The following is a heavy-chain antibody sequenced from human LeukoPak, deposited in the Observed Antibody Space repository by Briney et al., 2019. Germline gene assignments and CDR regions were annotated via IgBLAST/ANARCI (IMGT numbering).Heavy chain of an antibody. CDR1: GFTFSDYY. CDR3: ARDKGVEAAMVDY. CDR2: ISSSGSTI. V-gene: IGHV3-11*04. Sequence: NPGGSLRLSCAASGFTFSDYYMSWIRQAPGKGLEWVSDISSSGSTIYYADSVKGRFTISRDNSKNTLYLQMNSLRAEDTAVYYCARDKGVEAAMVDYWGQGTLVTVSS. D-gene: IGHD5-18*01. J-gene: IGHJ4*02.